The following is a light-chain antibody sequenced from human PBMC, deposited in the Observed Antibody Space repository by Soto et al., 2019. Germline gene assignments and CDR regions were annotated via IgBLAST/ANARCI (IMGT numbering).Light chain of an antibody. CDR1: SSYVGRYNF. V-gene: IGLV2-14*01. J-gene: IGLJ1*01. CDR3: TSYTSSSTAV. CDR2: EVT. Sequence: QSALTQVASVSGSPGQSITISCTGTSSYVGRYNFVSWHQQHPDKAPILMIYEVTNRSSGVSIRFSGSKSGNTASLTISGLQAEDEADYYCTSYTSSSTAVFGTGTKLTVL.